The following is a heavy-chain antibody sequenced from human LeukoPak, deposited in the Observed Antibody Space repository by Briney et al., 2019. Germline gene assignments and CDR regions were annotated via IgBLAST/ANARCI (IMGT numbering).Heavy chain of an antibody. V-gene: IGHV3-74*01. Sequence: PGGSLRLSCAASGFAFGTDWINWVRQAPGKGLVWVSRINSDGSTTRYADSVKGRFTISRDNAKNTVYLRMNSLRAEDTAVYYCGGGGYLLDYWGQGTLVTVSS. D-gene: IGHD1-26*01. CDR1: GFAFGTDW. J-gene: IGHJ4*02. CDR2: INSDGSTT. CDR3: GGGGYLLDY.